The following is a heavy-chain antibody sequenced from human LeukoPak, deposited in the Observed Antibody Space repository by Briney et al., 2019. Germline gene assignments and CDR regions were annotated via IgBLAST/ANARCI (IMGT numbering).Heavy chain of an antibody. J-gene: IGHJ5*02. Sequence: ASVKVSCKASGYTFTTYGITWVRQAPGQGLEWMGWISIYNGSIIYAQKFQGRDTITTDTSTTTAYMELRSLRSDDTAVYYCARAQDYVRWFDPWGQGTLVIVSS. D-gene: IGHD3-10*02. CDR1: GYTFTTYG. CDR3: ARAQDYVRWFDP. V-gene: IGHV1-18*01. CDR2: ISIYNGSI.